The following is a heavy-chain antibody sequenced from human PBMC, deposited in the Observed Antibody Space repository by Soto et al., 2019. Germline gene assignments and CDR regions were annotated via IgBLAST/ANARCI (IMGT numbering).Heavy chain of an antibody. CDR2: ISYDGSNK. Sequence: QVQLVESGGGVVQPGRSLRLSCAASGFTFSSYAMHWVRQAPGKGLEWVAVISYDGSNKYYADSVKGRFTISRDNSKNTLYLQMNSLRAEDTAVYYCVSLAEVGPFDPWGQGTLVTVSS. J-gene: IGHJ5*02. V-gene: IGHV3-30-3*01. CDR1: GFTFSSYA. CDR3: VSLAEVGPFDP. D-gene: IGHD1-26*01.